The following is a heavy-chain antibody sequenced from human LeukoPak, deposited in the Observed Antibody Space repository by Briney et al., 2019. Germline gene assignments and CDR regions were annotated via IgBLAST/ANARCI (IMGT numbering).Heavy chain of an antibody. D-gene: IGHD2-15*01. CDR2: IQEAGSEK. J-gene: IGHJ4*02. Sequence: TGGSLRLSCAASGFTFGNYWMNWVRQAPGKGLQWVANIQEAGSEKYYVDSAKGRFTISRDNAKNSLYLRMNSLRAEDTAVYYCARGRKDCSAGNCYSDYWGQGTLVTVSS. CDR3: ARGRKDCSAGNCYSDY. CDR1: GFTFGNYW. V-gene: IGHV3-7*01.